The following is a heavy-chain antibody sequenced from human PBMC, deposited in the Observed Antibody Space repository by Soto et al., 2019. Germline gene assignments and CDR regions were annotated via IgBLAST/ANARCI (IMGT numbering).Heavy chain of an antibody. D-gene: IGHD3-10*01. CDR2: INHSGST. Sequence: PSETLSLTCAVYGGSFSDYYWSWIRQPPGKGLEWIGEINHSGSTNYNPSLKSRVTISVDTSKNQFSLKLSSVTAADTAVYYCARGPLWFGELVHDWGQGTLVTVSS. V-gene: IGHV4-34*01. CDR3: ARGPLWFGELVHD. CDR1: GGSFSDYY. J-gene: IGHJ4*02.